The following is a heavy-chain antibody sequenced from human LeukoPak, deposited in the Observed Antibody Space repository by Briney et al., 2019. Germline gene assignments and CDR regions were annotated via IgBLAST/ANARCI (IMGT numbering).Heavy chain of an antibody. CDR1: GGSISSSGYY. CDR3: ARTNYGRRWFDP. Sequence: SETLSLTCTVSGGSISSSGYYWVWIRQPPGKGLERIGSIYHSGSTYYNPSLKSRITISVDTSKNQFSLKLSSVTAAGTAVYYCARTNYGRRWFDPWGQGTLVTVSS. CDR2: IYHSGST. D-gene: IGHD1-7*01. J-gene: IGHJ5*02. V-gene: IGHV4-39*01.